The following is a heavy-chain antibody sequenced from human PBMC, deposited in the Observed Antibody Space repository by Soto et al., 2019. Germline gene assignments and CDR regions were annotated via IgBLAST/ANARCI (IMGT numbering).Heavy chain of an antibody. D-gene: IGHD3-3*01. CDR3: ARARDFWSGYYYYYYGMDV. J-gene: IGHJ6*02. Sequence: PGGSLILSCAASGFTFSSYGMHWVRQAPGKGLEWVAVIWYDGSNKYYADSVKGRFTISRDNSKNTLYLQMNSLRAEDTAVYYCARARDFWSGYYYYYYGMDVWGQGTTVTVSS. CDR2: IWYDGSNK. CDR1: GFTFSSYG. V-gene: IGHV3-33*01.